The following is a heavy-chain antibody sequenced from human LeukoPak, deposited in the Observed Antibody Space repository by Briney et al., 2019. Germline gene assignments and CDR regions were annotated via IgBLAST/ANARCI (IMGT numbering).Heavy chain of an antibody. D-gene: IGHD5-12*01. CDR1: GGTFSSYA. J-gene: IGHJ4*02. Sequence: SVKVSCKASGGTFSSYAISWVRQAPGQGLEWMGGIIPIFGTANYAQKFQGRVTITTDESTSTAYMELSSLRSGDTAVYYCARVGYPTINSNFDYGGQGTLVTVSS. V-gene: IGHV1-69*05. CDR3: ARVGYPTINSNFDY. CDR2: IIPIFGTA.